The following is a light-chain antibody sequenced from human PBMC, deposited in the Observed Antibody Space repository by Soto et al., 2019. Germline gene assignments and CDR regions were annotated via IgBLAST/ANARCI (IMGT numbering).Light chain of an antibody. V-gene: IGKV3-20*01. J-gene: IGKJ5*01. CDR3: QQYGSSPPIT. CDR2: GAS. CDR1: QSVSSSY. Sequence: EIVLTQSPGTLSLSPGERATLSCRASQSVSSSYLAWYQQKPGQAPRLRIYGASSRATGIPDRFSGSGSGTDFTLTISSLEPEDFAVYYCQQYGSSPPITFGQGTRLEIK.